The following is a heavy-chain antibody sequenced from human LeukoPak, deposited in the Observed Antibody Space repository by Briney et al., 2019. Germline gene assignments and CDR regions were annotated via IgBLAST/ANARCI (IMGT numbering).Heavy chain of an antibody. D-gene: IGHD3-10*01. CDR1: GGSISSSSYY. CDR3: ARLLRSYYYGSGIGSFDY. J-gene: IGHJ4*02. V-gene: IGHV4-39*07. CDR2: IYYSGST. Sequence: SETLSLTCTVSGGSISSSSYYWGWIRQPPGKGLEWIGSIYYSGSTYYNPSLKSRITISVDTSKNQFSLKLSSVTAADTAVYYCARLLRSYYYGSGIGSFDYWGQGTLVTVSS.